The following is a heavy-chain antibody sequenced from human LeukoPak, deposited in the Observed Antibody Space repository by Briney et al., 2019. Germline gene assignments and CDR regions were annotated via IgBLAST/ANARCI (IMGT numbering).Heavy chain of an antibody. J-gene: IGHJ6*02. CDR2: IFYSGST. CDR1: GGSISSYY. CDR3: ASHTGSHYYYGLDV. V-gene: IGHV4-59*01. D-gene: IGHD4-17*01. Sequence: SETLSLTCTVSGGSISSYYWSWIRQPPGKGLEWIGYIFYSGSTNYNPSLKSRVTISVDTSKNQSSLKLSSVTAADTAVYYCASHTGSHYYYGLDVWGQGTTVTVSS.